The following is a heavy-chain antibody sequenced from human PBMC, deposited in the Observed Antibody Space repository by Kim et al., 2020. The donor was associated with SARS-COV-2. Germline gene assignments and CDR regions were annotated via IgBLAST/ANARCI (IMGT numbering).Heavy chain of an antibody. Sequence: GGSLRLSCAASGFTFSSYAMSWVRQAPGKGLEWVSAISGSGGSTYYADSVKGRFTISRDNSKNTLYLQMNSLRAEDTAVYYCAKTITTYRPNYYYGMDVWGQGTTVTVSS. V-gene: IGHV3-23*01. CDR3: AKTITTYRPNYYYGMDV. CDR2: ISGSGGST. D-gene: IGHD5-12*01. CDR1: GFTFSSYA. J-gene: IGHJ6*02.